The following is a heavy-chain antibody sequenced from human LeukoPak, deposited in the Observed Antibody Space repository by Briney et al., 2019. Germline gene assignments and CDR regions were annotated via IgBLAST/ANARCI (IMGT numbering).Heavy chain of an antibody. CDR1: GYTLTELS. V-gene: IGHV1-24*01. Sequence: ASVKVSCKVSGYTLTELSMHWVRQAPGKGLEWMGGFDPEDGETIYAQKFQGRVTMTEDTSTDTAYMELSSLRSEDTAVYYCATDLLDIVATVSPRAFDIWGQGTMVTVSS. CDR3: ATDLLDIVATVSPRAFDI. CDR2: FDPEDGET. D-gene: IGHD5-12*01. J-gene: IGHJ3*02.